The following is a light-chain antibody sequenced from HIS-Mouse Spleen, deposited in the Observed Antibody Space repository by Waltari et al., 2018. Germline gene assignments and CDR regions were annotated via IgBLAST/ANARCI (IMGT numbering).Light chain of an antibody. Sequence: QSVLTQPPSASGTPGQRVTISCSGSSSNIGSNTVNWYQQLPGTAPNPLIYSKNQRPSGVPDRFSGSKSGTSASLAISGLQSEDEADYYCAAWDDSLNGWVFGGGTKLTVL. CDR1: SSNIGSNT. J-gene: IGLJ3*02. CDR3: AAWDDSLNGWV. CDR2: SKN. V-gene: IGLV1-44*01.